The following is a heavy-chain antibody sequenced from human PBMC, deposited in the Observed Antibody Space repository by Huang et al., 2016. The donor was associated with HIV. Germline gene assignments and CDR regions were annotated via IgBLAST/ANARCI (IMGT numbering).Heavy chain of an antibody. J-gene: IGHJ4*02. D-gene: IGHD6-13*01. V-gene: IGHV3-30*18. CDR2: ISYDGKTK. Sequence: QVQLVESGGGVVQPGRSLRISCGASGFTFSSYGMHGVRQAPGKGLEWVAVISYDGKTKYYADSGKGRFSISRDNSKTTVYLQLNSLRVEDTAVYYCAKGGSAAAVLDFWGQGTLVTVSS. CDR1: GFTFSSYG. CDR3: AKGGSAAAVLDF.